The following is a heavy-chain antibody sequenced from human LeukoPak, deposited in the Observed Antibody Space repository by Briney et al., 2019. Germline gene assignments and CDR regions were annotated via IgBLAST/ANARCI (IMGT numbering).Heavy chain of an antibody. Sequence: ASVKVSCKASGYTFTSYGISWVRQAPGQGLEWMGWISAYNGNTNYAQKLQGRVTMTTDTSTSTAYMELRSLRSDDTAVYYCATDYYDSSGYYGYFDYWGQGTLVTVSS. V-gene: IGHV1-18*01. CDR1: GYTFTSYG. CDR2: ISAYNGNT. CDR3: ATDYYDSSGYYGYFDY. D-gene: IGHD3-22*01. J-gene: IGHJ4*02.